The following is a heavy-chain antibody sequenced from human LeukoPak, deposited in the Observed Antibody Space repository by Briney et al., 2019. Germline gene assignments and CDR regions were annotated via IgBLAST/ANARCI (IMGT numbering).Heavy chain of an antibody. CDR1: GFTFSDYY. CDR3: ARDSGCSSTSCYGDAFDI. J-gene: IGHJ3*02. Sequence: GGSLRLSCAASGFTFSDYYMTWIRQAPGKGLEWVSYISSSSSTIYYADSVKGRFTISRDNAKNSLYLQMNSLRAEDTAVYYCARDSGCSSTSCYGDAFDIWGQGTMVTVSS. D-gene: IGHD2-2*01. V-gene: IGHV3-11*04. CDR2: ISSSSSTI.